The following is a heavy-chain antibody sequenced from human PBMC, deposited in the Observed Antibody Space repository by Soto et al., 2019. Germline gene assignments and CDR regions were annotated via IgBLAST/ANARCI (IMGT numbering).Heavy chain of an antibody. CDR2: INTGNGNT. CDR3: AIGYTSGWYNWFDS. CDR1: GYTFPNYA. Sequence: GASVKVSCKASGYTFPNYAIHWLRQAPGQGLEWMGWINTGNGNTKYSQRFQGRVTITRDTSASTAYMELTSLTSEDTSMYFCAIGYTSGWYNWFDSWGQGTLVTVSS. V-gene: IGHV1-3*04. D-gene: IGHD6-13*01. J-gene: IGHJ5*01.